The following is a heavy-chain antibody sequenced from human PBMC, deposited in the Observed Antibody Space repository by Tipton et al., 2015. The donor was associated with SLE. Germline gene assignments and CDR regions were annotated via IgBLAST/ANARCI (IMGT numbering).Heavy chain of an antibody. D-gene: IGHD3-3*01. CDR2: IRYDGSNE. CDR1: GFTFNSYG. V-gene: IGHV3-30*02. J-gene: IGHJ5*02. Sequence: SLRLSCAASGFTFNSYGMHWVRQAPGKGLEWVTFIRYDGSNEYYVDSVKGRFTVSRDNSKNTLYLQMNSLRAEDTAVYYCARDRFPRLYDFWSGWFDPWGQGTLVTVSS. CDR3: ARDRFPRLYDFWSGWFDP.